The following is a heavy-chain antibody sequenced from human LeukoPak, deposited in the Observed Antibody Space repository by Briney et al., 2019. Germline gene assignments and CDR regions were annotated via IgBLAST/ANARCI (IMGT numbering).Heavy chain of an antibody. CDR3: AKDSGDTAMVL. CDR1: GFTFSSYA. D-gene: IGHD5-18*01. J-gene: IGHJ4*02. CDR2: ISYDGSNK. V-gene: IGHV3-30-3*01. Sequence: GSSLRLSCAASGFTFSSYAMDWVRQAPGKGLEWVAVISYDGSNKYYADSVKGRFTISRDNSKNTLYLQMNSLRAEDTAVYYCAKDSGDTAMVLWGQGTLVTVSS.